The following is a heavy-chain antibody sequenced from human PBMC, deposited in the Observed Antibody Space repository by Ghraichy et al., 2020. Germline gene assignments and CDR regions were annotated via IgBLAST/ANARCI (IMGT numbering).Heavy chain of an antibody. J-gene: IGHJ4*02. V-gene: IGHV3-53*01. CDR2: IYSGGST. CDR3: AREGYGDYVRYFDY. Sequence: GGSLRLSCAASGFTVSSNYMSWVRQAPGKGLEWVSVIYSGGSTYYADSVKGRFTISRDNSKNTLYLQMNSLRAEDTAVYYCAREGYGDYVRYFDYWGQGTLVTVSS. D-gene: IGHD4-17*01. CDR1: GFTVSSNY.